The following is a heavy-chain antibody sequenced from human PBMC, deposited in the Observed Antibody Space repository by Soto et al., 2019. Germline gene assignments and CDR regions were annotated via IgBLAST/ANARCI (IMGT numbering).Heavy chain of an antibody. J-gene: IGHJ6*02. V-gene: IGHV1-69*13. CDR3: ASRGVYCSSTSCYGSVYYYYYGRDV. CDR1: GGTFSSYA. Sequence: SVKVSCKASGGTFSSYAISWVRQAPGQGLEWMGGIIPIFGTANYAQKFQGRVTITADESTSTAYMELSSLRSEDTAVYYCASRGVYCSSTSCYGSVYYYYYGRDVWGQGTTVTVSS. CDR2: IIPIFGTA. D-gene: IGHD2-2*01.